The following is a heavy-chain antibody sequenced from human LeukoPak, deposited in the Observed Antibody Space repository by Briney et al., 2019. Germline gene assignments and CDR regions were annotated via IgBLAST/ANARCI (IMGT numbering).Heavy chain of an antibody. CDR3: ARSAGRLSPIDD. V-gene: IGHV3-11*06. Sequence: GGSLRLSCAASGFTFSDYYMSWIRQAPGKGLEWVSYISSGSDYTNYADAVKGRFTISRDNAKNSLSLQMSSLRAEDTALYSCARSAGRLSPIDDWGQGTLVTVSS. D-gene: IGHD5/OR15-5a*01. J-gene: IGHJ4*02. CDR2: ISSGSDYT. CDR1: GFTFSDYY.